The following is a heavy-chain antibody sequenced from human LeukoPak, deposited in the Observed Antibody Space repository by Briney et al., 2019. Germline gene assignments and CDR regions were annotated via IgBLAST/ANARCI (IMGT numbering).Heavy chain of an antibody. CDR2: IYSGGGT. D-gene: IGHD6-19*01. Sequence: GGSLRLSCAASGFTVSNTYMSWVRQAPGKGLEWVSVIYSGGGTYYADSVKGRFAISRDNSKNTMYLQMNSLRAEDTAVYYCARDSSGPLYWGQGTLVTVSS. CDR3: ARDSSGPLY. V-gene: IGHV3-66*01. CDR1: GFTVSNTY. J-gene: IGHJ4*02.